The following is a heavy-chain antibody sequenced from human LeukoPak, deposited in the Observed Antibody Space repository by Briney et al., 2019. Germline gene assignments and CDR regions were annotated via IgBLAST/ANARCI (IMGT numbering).Heavy chain of an antibody. J-gene: IGHJ4*02. Sequence: PSETLSLTCTVSGGSISSYYWSWIRQPPGKGLEWIGYIYYSGSTNYNPSLKGRVTISVDTSKNQFSLKLSSVTAADTAVYYCARGQDLHYYFDYWGQGTLVTVSS. CDR2: IYYSGST. CDR1: GGSISSYY. V-gene: IGHV4-59*01. CDR3: ARGQDLHYYFDY.